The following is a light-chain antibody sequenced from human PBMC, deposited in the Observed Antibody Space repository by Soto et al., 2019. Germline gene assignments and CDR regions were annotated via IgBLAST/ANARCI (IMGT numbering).Light chain of an antibody. J-gene: IGKJ1*01. CDR1: QSLLHSNGYTY. Sequence: DIVMTQSPLSLPVTPGEPASISCRSSQSLLHSNGYTYLDWYLQKPGQSPQLLIYLGSNRASGVPDRFSGSGSGTDFTLKINRVEAEDVGVYYCMQAIQTPRTFGRGTKVEIK. CDR2: LGS. CDR3: MQAIQTPRT. V-gene: IGKV2-28*01.